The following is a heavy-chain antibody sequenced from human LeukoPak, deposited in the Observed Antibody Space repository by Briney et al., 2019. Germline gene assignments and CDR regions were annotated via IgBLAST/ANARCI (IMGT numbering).Heavy chain of an antibody. D-gene: IGHD6-19*01. CDR2: IYYSGST. CDR3: ARAARSGWPRGGAFDI. J-gene: IGHJ3*02. Sequence: NSSETLSLTCTVSGGSISSYYWSWIRQPPGKGLEWIGYIYYSGSTNYNPSLKSRVTISVDTSKNQFSLKLSSVTAADTAVYYCARAARSGWPRGGAFDIWGQGTMVTVSS. CDR1: GGSISSYY. V-gene: IGHV4-59*01.